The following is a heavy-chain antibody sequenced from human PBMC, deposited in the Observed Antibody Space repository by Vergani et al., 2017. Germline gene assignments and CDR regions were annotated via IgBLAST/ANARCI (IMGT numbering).Heavy chain of an antibody. Sequence: QVQLVESGGGVVQPGRSLRLSCAASGFTFSSYGMHWVRQAPGKGLEWVAVIWYDGSNKYYADSVKGRFTISRDNSKNTLYLQMNSLRAEDTAVYYCARDYDILTGWGDYGMDVWGQGNTVTVSS. CDR2: IWYDGSNK. CDR1: GFTFSSYG. D-gene: IGHD3-9*01. J-gene: IGHJ6*02. V-gene: IGHV3-33*01. CDR3: ARDYDILTGWGDYGMDV.